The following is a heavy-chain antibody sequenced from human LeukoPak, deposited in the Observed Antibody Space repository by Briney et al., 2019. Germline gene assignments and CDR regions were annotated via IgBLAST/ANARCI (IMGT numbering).Heavy chain of an antibody. CDR1: GFTFTTSA. D-gene: IGHD2-21*01. Sequence: GGSLRLSCAASGFTFTTSAMTWVRQAPGKGLEWVSYISDSGISTYYADSVKGRFTISRDNAKNTLYLQMNSLRAEDTAVYYCARAVIAPYSRDMWGQGTMVTVSS. V-gene: IGHV3-23*01. CDR3: ARAVIAPYSRDM. J-gene: IGHJ3*02. CDR2: ISDSGIST.